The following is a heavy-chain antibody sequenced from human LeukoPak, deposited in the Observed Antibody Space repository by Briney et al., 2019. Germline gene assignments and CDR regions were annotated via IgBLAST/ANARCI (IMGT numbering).Heavy chain of an antibody. J-gene: IGHJ4*02. CDR2: ISTSAGTI. Sequence: SGGSLRLSCAASGFTFSDYYMTWIRQAPGKGLEWISYISTSAGTIYYADSVKGRFTVSRDNAKDSLYLQMNSLRAEDTAVYYCTTLRTSGWYQDSWGQGTLVTVSS. CDR3: TTLRTSGWYQDS. D-gene: IGHD6-19*01. CDR1: GFTFSDYY. V-gene: IGHV3-11*01.